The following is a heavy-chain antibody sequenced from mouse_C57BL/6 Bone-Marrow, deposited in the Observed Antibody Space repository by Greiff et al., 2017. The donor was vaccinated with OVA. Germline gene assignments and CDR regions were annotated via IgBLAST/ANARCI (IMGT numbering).Heavy chain of an antibody. J-gene: IGHJ2*01. CDR2: LYPGSGST. D-gene: IGHD1-1*02. Sequence: QVQLQQPGAELVKPGASVKMSCKASGYTFTSYWITWVTQRPGQGLEWIGDLYPGSGSTNYNEKFKSKATLTVDTSSSTAYMQLSSLTSEDSAVYYGAREGSIPYGSRYDDWGQGTTRTVSS. CDR3: AREGSIPYGSRYDD. CDR1: GYTFTSYW. V-gene: IGHV1-55*01.